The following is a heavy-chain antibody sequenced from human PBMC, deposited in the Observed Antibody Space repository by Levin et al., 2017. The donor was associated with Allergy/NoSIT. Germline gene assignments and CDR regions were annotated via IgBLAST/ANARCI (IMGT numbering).Heavy chain of an antibody. CDR1: GFTFSSYA. V-gene: IGHV3-23*01. D-gene: IGHD1-14*01. J-gene: IGHJ6*03. CDR2: VSGGGGST. Sequence: GGSLRLSCAASGFTFSSYAVSWVRQAPGKGLEWVSTVSGGGGSTYYADSVKGRFTLSRDNSKNTLYLQMNSLRAEDTAVYYCAKGGGTNHYYYMDVCGKGTTVTVSS. CDR3: AKGGGTNHYYYMDV.